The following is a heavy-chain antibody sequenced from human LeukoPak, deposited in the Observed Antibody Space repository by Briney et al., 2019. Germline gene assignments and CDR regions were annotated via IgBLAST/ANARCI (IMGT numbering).Heavy chain of an antibody. CDR3: ARGYSSGWYAEGRFDY. D-gene: IGHD6-19*01. Sequence: GGSLILSCAASGFTFSNYAMSWVRQAPGKGLEWVSGLIGSGGSTYYADSVKGRFTISRDSSENTLYLQMNSLRAEDTAVYYCARGYSSGWYAEGRFDYWGQGTLVTVSS. J-gene: IGHJ4*02. CDR2: LIGSGGST. CDR1: GFTFSNYA. V-gene: IGHV3-23*01.